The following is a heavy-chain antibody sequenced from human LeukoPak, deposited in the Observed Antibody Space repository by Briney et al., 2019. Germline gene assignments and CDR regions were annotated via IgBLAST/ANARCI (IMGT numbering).Heavy chain of an antibody. CDR2: ISSSSSTT. CDR3: AKEFRTADRGAFDI. CDR1: GFMFIGYG. J-gene: IGHJ3*02. Sequence: PGGSLRLSCEASGFMFIGYGMHWVRETPGEGLEWVSYISSSSSTTYYGDSVKGRFTISRDNSKNTLYLQMNSLRAEDTAVYYCAKEFRTADRGAFDIWGQGTMVTVSS. V-gene: IGHV3-48*01. D-gene: IGHD3-10*01.